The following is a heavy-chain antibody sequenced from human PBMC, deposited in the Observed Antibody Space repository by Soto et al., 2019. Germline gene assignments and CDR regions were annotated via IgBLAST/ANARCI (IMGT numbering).Heavy chain of an antibody. CDR2: FYYTGGT. V-gene: IGHV4-39*01. Sequence: RSLTCTVSGASISSSRSYWGWVRQPPGKGLEWIVSFYYTGGTYSTYYNPSLKSRVTISVDTSKSQFSLNLRSVTAADTAVYYCASPRQGNYDFLSGYYALDYWGQGTLVTASS. J-gene: IGHJ4*02. CDR3: ASPRQGNYDFLSGYYALDY. CDR1: GASISSSRSY. D-gene: IGHD3-3*01.